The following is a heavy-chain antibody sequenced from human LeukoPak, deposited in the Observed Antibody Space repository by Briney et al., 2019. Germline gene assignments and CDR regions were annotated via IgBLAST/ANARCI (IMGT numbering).Heavy chain of an antibody. D-gene: IGHD3-10*01. J-gene: IGHJ5*02. Sequence: SETLSLTCTVSGGSLSSSSYYWGWIRQPPGKGLEWIGSIYYSGSTSYNPSLKSRVTISVDTSKNQFSLKLSSVTAADTAVYYCARLRGEEISNWFDPWGQGTLVTVSS. CDR2: IYYSGST. CDR3: ARLRGEEISNWFDP. CDR1: GGSLSSSSYY. V-gene: IGHV4-39*01.